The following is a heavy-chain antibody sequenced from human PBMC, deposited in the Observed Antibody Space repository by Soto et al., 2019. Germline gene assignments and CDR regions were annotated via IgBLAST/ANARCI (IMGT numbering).Heavy chain of an antibody. J-gene: IGHJ3*02. CDR1: GGTFSSYT. CDR2: IIPILGIA. D-gene: IGHD6-19*01. CDR3: ARDHFEQWQAFDI. Sequence: QVQLVQSGAEVKKPGSSVKVSCKASGGTFSSYTISWVRQAPGQGLEWMGRIIPILGIANYAQKFQGRVTITADKSTSTAYMELSSLRSEDTAVYYCARDHFEQWQAFDIWGQGTMVTVSS. V-gene: IGHV1-69*08.